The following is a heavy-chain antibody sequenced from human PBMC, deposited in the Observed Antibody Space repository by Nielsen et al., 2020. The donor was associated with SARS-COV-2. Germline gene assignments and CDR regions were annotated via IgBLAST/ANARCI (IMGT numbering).Heavy chain of an antibody. CDR3: ARDHNPPTF. CDR2: IKTSGGTT. CDR1: GFIFSDYA. V-gene: IGHV3-23*01. Sequence: GGSLRLSCAASGFIFSDYAMAWVRQAPGKGLEWVSVIKTSGGTTYYADSVRGRFSISRDNAGNSLFLQLNSLTEDDTAVYFCARDHNPPTFWGQGTLVTVSS. J-gene: IGHJ4*02. D-gene: IGHD2/OR15-2a*01.